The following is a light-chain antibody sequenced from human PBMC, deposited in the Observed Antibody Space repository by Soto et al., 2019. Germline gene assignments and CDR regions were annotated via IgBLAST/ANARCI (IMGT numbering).Light chain of an antibody. V-gene: IGKV3-11*01. Sequence: EIVLTQSPATLSLSPGERATLSCRASQSVSSYLAWYQQKPGQAPRLLIYDASNRATGIPARFSGSGSGKDFPLTISSLDLEDFAIYYCRQRRNPPLPLGGGTK. CDR2: DAS. J-gene: IGKJ4*01. CDR3: RQRRNPPLP. CDR1: QSVSSY.